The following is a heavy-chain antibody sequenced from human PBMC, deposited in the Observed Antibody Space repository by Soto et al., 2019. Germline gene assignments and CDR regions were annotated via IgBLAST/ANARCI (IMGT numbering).Heavy chain of an antibody. D-gene: IGHD6-19*01. Sequence: QVQLQESGPGLVKPSETLSLTCTVSGGSISSYYWSWIRQPPGKGLEWIGYIYYSGSTNYNPSLKSRVTISVDTSKNQFSLKLSSVTAADTAVYYCARHRPQWLVYYYYGMDVWGQGTTVTVSS. CDR1: GGSISSYY. CDR2: IYYSGST. J-gene: IGHJ6*02. V-gene: IGHV4-59*08. CDR3: ARHRPQWLVYYYYGMDV.